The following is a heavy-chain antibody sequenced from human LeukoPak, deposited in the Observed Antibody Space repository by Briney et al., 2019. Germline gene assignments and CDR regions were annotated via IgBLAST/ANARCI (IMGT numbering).Heavy chain of an antibody. V-gene: IGHV3-21*01. CDR2: ISSSSSYI. CDR3: AVVVPAAMGVDY. D-gene: IGHD2-2*01. Sequence: PGGSLRLSCAASGFTFSSYSMNWDRQAPGKGLEWVSSISSSSSYIYYADSVKGRFTISRDNAKNSLYLQMNSLRAEDTAVYYCAVVVPAAMGVDYWGQGTLVTVSS. J-gene: IGHJ4*02. CDR1: GFTFSSYS.